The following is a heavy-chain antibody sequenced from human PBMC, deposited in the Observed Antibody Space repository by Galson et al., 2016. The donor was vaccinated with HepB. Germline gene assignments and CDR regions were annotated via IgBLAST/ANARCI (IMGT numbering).Heavy chain of an antibody. J-gene: IGHJ4*02. CDR3: ATSGNCSGYSCSLGLAGRDY. CDR1: GYTFNMYA. Sequence: VKVSCKASGYTFNMYAMHWVRQAPGQRLEWMGWINTATGNTRYSQNFQGRVTITRDTSASTAYMELRSLRSEDTAVYYCATSGNCSGYSCSLGLAGRDYWGQGTPLIVSS. CDR2: INTATGNT. D-gene: IGHD2-15*01. V-gene: IGHV1-3*04.